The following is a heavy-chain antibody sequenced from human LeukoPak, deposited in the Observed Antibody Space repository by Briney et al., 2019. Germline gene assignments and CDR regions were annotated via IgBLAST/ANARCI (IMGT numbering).Heavy chain of an antibody. CDR2: IYYSGST. J-gene: IGHJ3*02. CDR3: ARQSVFSLAFDI. D-gene: IGHD1-14*01. Sequence: SETQSLTCTVSGGSISSYYWSWIRQPPGKGLEWIGYIYYSGSTNYNPSLKSRVTISVDTSKNQFSLKLSSVTAADTAVYYCARQSVFSLAFDIWGQGTMVTVSS. V-gene: IGHV4-59*08. CDR1: GGSISSYY.